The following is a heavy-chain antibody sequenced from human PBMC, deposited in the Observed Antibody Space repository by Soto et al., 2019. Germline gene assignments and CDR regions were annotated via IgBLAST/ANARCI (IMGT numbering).Heavy chain of an antibody. CDR1: GYTFSSYV. Sequence: QVPLMQSRPEVKTPGASVKLSCKASGYTFSSYVITWVRQAPGQGLEWMGWISPFNYNTNYAQKFQGRVTMTTDTATNTAYMELRRLRSDDTAVYYCASGQRRLGGFEPWGQGNRVTVSS. V-gene: IGHV1-18*01. CDR2: ISPFNYNT. D-gene: IGHD3-3*01. CDR3: ASGQRRLGGFEP. J-gene: IGHJ5*02.